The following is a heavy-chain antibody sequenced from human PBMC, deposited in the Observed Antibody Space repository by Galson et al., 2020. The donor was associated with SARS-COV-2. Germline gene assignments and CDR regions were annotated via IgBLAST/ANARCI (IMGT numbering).Heavy chain of an antibody. D-gene: IGHD2-2*01. J-gene: IGHJ6*02. CDR2: INPNSGGT. Sequence: ASVKVSCKASGYTFTGYYMHWVRQAPGQGLEWMGWINPNSGGTNYAQKFQGRVTMTRDTSISTAYMELSRLRSDDTAVYYCARVGLACSSTSCRYYYGMDVWGQGTTVTVSS. CDR3: ARVGLACSSTSCRYYYGMDV. V-gene: IGHV1-2*02. CDR1: GYTFTGYY.